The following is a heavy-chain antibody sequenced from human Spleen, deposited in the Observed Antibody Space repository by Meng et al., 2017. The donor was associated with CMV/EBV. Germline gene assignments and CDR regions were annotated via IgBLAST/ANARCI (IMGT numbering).Heavy chain of an antibody. CDR1: GFTFSTYW. Sequence: GESLKISCAASGFTFSTYWMHWVRQAPGKGRVWVSRVNSDGTITTYADSVKGRFTISRDNAKRTVYLHMNSLRAEDTAVYYCARSYLFTGTYADYWGQGALVTVSS. CDR3: ARSYLFTGTYADY. J-gene: IGHJ4*02. CDR2: VNSDGTIT. D-gene: IGHD1-26*01. V-gene: IGHV3-74*01.